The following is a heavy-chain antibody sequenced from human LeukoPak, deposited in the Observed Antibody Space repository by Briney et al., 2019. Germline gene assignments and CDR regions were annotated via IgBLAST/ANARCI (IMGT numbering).Heavy chain of an antibody. J-gene: IGHJ6*02. CDR3: ARGSAAAGVYYYYGMDV. Sequence: GGSLRLSCAASGFTFKSYGMSWVRQAPGKGLEWVSYISSSSSYTNYADSVKGRFTISRDNAKNSLYLQMNSLRAEDTAVYYCARGSAAAGVYYYYGMDVWGQGTTVTVSS. CDR2: ISSSSSYT. CDR1: GFTFKSYG. D-gene: IGHD6-13*01. V-gene: IGHV3-21*05.